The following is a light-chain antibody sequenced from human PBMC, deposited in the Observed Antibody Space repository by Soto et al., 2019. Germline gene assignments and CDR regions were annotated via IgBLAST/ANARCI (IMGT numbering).Light chain of an antibody. J-gene: IGLJ3*02. CDR2: DVS. CDR3: SSSTTSSTWV. V-gene: IGLV2-14*01. Sequence: QSALTQPAPVSGSPGQSITISCTGTSSDVGAYNSVSWYQQHPGKAPKSVIYDVSNRPSGVSNRFSGSKSGNTATLTISGLQAEDEADYYCSSSTTSSTWVFGGGTKVTVL. CDR1: SSDVGAYNS.